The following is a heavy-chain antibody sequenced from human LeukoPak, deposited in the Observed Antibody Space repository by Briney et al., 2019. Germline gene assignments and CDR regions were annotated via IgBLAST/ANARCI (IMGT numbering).Heavy chain of an antibody. CDR2: IKSTLDGGTT. Sequence: GGSLRLSCAASGFTFSSYSMNWVRQAPGKGLEWVGRIKSTLDGGTTDLAAPVKDRFTVSRDDSKETLYLQMNSLKTEDTAIYYCTTGGNVIVAGTRAFDIWGQGTMVTVSS. D-gene: IGHD6-19*01. CDR3: TTGGNVIVAGTRAFDI. V-gene: IGHV3-15*07. CDR1: GFTFSSYS. J-gene: IGHJ3*02.